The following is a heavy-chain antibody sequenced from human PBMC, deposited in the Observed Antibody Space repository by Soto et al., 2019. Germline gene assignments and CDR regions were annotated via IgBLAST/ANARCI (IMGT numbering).Heavy chain of an antibody. V-gene: IGHV1-18*01. J-gene: IGHJ6*02. D-gene: IGHD3-22*01. Sequence: ASVKVSCKASGYTFTSYGISWVRQAPGQGLEWMGWISAYNGNTNYAQKLQGRVTMTTDTSTSTAYMELRSLRSDDTTVYYCARYHYDSSGYYYYYGMDVWGQGTTVTVSS. CDR2: ISAYNGNT. CDR3: ARYHYDSSGYYYYYGMDV. CDR1: GYTFTSYG.